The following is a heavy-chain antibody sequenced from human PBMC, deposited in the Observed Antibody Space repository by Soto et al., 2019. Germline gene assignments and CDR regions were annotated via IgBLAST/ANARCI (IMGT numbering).Heavy chain of an antibody. CDR2: IDHSRST. J-gene: IGHJ5*02. V-gene: IGHV4-34*01. D-gene: IGHD2-2*01. CDR3: ARVRAGPSKRYWFDP. CDR1: GGSLRYYY. Sequence: SETLSLTCAVYGGSLRYYYWSWIRQSPGKGLEWIGDIDHSRSTKYNPSLKSRVTMSVDTSKNQFSLILTSVTAADTAVYYCARVRAGPSKRYWFDPWGQGTPVTVSS.